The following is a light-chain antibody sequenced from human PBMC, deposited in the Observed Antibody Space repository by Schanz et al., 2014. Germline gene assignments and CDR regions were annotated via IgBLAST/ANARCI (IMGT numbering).Light chain of an antibody. Sequence: ENVLTQSPGTLSLSPGERATLSCRASQSVKTKYLTWYQQKPGQAPRLLIYGTSNRATGIPARFSGSGSGTEFTLTISSLQSEDVAVYYCQQYNNWPVTFGPGTKVDIK. CDR3: QQYNNWPVT. CDR1: QSVKTK. J-gene: IGKJ3*01. CDR2: GTS. V-gene: IGKV3D-15*01.